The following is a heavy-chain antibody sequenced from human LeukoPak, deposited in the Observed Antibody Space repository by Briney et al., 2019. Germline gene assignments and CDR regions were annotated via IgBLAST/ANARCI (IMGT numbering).Heavy chain of an antibody. V-gene: IGHV3-30*19. D-gene: IGHD6-13*01. CDR1: GFTFSSYG. CDR2: ISYDGSNK. CDR3: ARWSIAAAGDAFDI. J-gene: IGHJ3*02. Sequence: GGSLRLSCAASGFTFSSYGMHWVRQAPGKGLEWVAVISYDGSNKYYADSVKGRFTISRDNSKNTLYLQMNSLRAEDTAVYYCARWSIAAAGDAFDIWGQGTMVTVSS.